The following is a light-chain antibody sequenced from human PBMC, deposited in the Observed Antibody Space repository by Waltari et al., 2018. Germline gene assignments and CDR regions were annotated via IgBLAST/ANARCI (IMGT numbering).Light chain of an antibody. CDR1: QSLSNW. Sequence: DIQMTQSPSTVSASVGDRVTITCRASQSLSNWLAWYQQSPGKAPSLLIYKTSSLQSGVPSRFSGSGSGTEFTLTNSNLQPEDFAIYYCQQSNTYPWTFGQGTKVEI. J-gene: IGKJ1*01. V-gene: IGKV1-5*03. CDR2: KTS. CDR3: QQSNTYPWT.